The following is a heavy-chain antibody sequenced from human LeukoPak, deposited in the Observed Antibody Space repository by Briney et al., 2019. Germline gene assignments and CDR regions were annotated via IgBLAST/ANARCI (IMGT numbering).Heavy chain of an antibody. CDR2: INSDGTDT. J-gene: IGHJ4*02. V-gene: IGHV3-74*01. CDR3: ASGWIQLPPGY. CDR1: GFTFSSNW. Sequence: GGSLRLSCAASGFTFSSNWMHWVRQAPGKGLVWVSHINSDGTDTNYADSVKGRFTISRDNAKNTLYLQMNSLRAEDTAIYFCASGWIQLPPGYWGQGTLVTVSS. D-gene: IGHD5-18*01.